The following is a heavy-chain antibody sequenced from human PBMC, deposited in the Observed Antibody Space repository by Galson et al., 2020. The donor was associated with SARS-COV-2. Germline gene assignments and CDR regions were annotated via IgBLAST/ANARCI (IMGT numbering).Heavy chain of an antibody. D-gene: IGHD3-3*01. V-gene: IGHV4-61*01. CDR1: GGSISSSSYY. J-gene: IGHJ4*02. CDR2: IYYSGST. CDR3: ARAAQTYYDFWSGYYNAPHFDY. Sequence: SETLSLTCTVSGGSISSSSYYWSWIRQPPGKGLEWIGYIYYSGSTNYNPSLKSRVTISVDTSKNQFSLKLSSVTAADTAVYYCARAAQTYYDFWSGYYNAPHFDYWGQGTLVTVSS.